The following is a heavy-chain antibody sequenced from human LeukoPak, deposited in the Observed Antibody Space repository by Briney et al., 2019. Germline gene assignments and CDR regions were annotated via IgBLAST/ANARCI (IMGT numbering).Heavy chain of an antibody. CDR1: GGSISSYY. D-gene: IGHD3-16*01. J-gene: IGHJ4*02. CDR2: IYYSGST. CDR3: ATLEGMIRF. Sequence: SETLSLTRTVSGGSISSYYWSWIRQPPGKGLEWIGYIYYSGSTNYNPSLKSRVTISVDTSKNQFSLKLSSVTAADTAVYYCATLEGMIRFWGQGTLVTVSS. V-gene: IGHV4-59*08.